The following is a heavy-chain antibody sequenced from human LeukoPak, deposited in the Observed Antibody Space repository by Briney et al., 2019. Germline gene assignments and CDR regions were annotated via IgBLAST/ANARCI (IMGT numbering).Heavy chain of an antibody. V-gene: IGHV3-9*01. CDR1: GFTFDDYA. CDR2: ISWNSGSI. D-gene: IGHD6-19*01. J-gene: IGHJ5*02. CDR3: AKDFGWGNWFDP. Sequence: GGSLRLSCAASGFTFDDYAMHWVRQAPGKGLEWVSGISWNSGSIGYADSVKGRFTISRDNAKNSLYLQMNSLRAEDTALYYGAKDFGWGNWFDPWGQGTLVTVSS.